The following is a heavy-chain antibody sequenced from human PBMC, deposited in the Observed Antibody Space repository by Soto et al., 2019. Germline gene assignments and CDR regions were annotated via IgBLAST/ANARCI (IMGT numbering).Heavy chain of an antibody. J-gene: IGHJ4*02. V-gene: IGHV3-30-3*01. D-gene: IGHD2-8*01. CDR2: ISYDGNNK. CDR1: GFTFSSYA. Sequence: GGSLRLSCAASGFTFSSYAMHWVRQAPGKGLEWVAVISYDGNNKYYADSVKGRFTISRDNAKNTLYLQMNSLRAEDTAVYYCSSGHCTNGVCRGYYFDYWGQGTLVTVSS. CDR3: SSGHCTNGVCRGYYFDY.